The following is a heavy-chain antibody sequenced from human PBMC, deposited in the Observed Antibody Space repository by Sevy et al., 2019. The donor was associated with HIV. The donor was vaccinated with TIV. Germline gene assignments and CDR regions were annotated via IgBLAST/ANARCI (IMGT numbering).Heavy chain of an antibody. CDR3: ARPKYSSSSSEVDY. J-gene: IGHJ4*02. CDR1: GFTFSSYS. D-gene: IGHD6-6*01. CDR2: ISSGSYI. V-gene: IGHV3-21*01. Sequence: GGSLRLSCAASGFTFSSYSMNWVRQAPGKGLEWVSSISSGSYIYYADSVKGRFTISRDNAKNSLYLQMNSLRAEDTAVYYCARPKYSSSSSEVDYWGQGTLVTVSS.